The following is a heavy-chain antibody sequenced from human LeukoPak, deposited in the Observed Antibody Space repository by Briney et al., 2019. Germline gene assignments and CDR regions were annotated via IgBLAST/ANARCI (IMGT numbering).Heavy chain of an antibody. CDR1: GYTFNSYD. J-gene: IGHJ6*02. CDR3: ARGQGYCSSTSCYLDYYYYYGMDV. D-gene: IGHD2-2*01. Sequence: ASVKVSCKASGYTFNSYDINWVRQASGQGLEWMGWMNPNSGKTGYAQKFQGRVTVTRNTSISTAYMELSSLRSEDTAVYYCARGQGYCSSTSCYLDYYYYYGMDVWGQGTTVTVSS. CDR2: MNPNSGKT. V-gene: IGHV1-8*01.